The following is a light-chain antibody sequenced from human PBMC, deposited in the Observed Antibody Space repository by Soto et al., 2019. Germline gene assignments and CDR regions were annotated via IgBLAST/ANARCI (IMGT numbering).Light chain of an antibody. CDR1: SSNIGAGYD. Sequence: QSVLTQPPSVSGAPGQRVTISCTWSSSNIGAGYDVRWYQHLPGTAPKLLIYGNTNRPSGVPDRFSGSKSGTSASLAITGLQAEDEADYYCQSYDSSLSGSYVFGTGTKVTVL. J-gene: IGLJ1*01. V-gene: IGLV1-40*01. CDR2: GNT. CDR3: QSYDSSLSGSYV.